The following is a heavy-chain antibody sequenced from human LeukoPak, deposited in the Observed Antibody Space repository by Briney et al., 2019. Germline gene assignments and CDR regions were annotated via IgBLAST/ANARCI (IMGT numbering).Heavy chain of an antibody. D-gene: IGHD1-26*01. Sequence: SVKVSCKASGGTFSSYAISWVRQAPGQGLEWMGGIIPIFGTANYAQKFQGRVAITTHESKSTAYMEQSSLRSEDTAVYYCARGGGATTASWGQGTLVTVSS. CDR2: IIPIFGTA. J-gene: IGHJ4*02. CDR3: ARGGGATTAS. CDR1: GGTFSSYA. V-gene: IGHV1-69*05.